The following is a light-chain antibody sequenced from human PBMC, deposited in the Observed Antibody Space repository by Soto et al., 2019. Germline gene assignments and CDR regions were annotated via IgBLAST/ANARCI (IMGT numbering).Light chain of an antibody. CDR2: AAS. V-gene: IGKV1-39*01. J-gene: IGKJ4*01. CDR3: QQSYNSPPIT. CDR1: QSITVY. Sequence: DIQMTQSPSSLSASVGDSVTITCRASQSITVYLNWYQQKAGQAPKLLIYAASSLQSGVPSRFRGGGSRTEFILNISSLQPDDFATYYCQQSYNSPPITFGGGTRL.